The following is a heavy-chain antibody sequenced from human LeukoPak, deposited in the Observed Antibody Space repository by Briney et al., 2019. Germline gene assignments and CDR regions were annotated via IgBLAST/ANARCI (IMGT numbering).Heavy chain of an antibody. D-gene: IGHD3-22*01. V-gene: IGHV1-3*03. CDR1: GYTFTSYA. Sequence: ASVKVSCKASGYTFTSYAMHWVRQAPGQRLEWMGWINAGNGNTKYSQEFQGRVTITRDTSAGTAYMELSSLRSEDMAVYYCARASPEYYYDSSANAFDIWGQGTMVTVSS. J-gene: IGHJ3*02. CDR2: INAGNGNT. CDR3: ARASPEYYYDSSANAFDI.